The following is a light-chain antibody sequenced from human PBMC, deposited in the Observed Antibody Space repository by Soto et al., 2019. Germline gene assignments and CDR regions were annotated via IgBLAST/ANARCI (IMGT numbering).Light chain of an antibody. V-gene: IGLV4-60*03. CDR3: ETWDSNTRV. CDR1: SGHSSFI. J-gene: IGLJ3*02. Sequence: QPVLTQSSSASASLGSSVNLTCTLSSGHSSFIIAWHQQQPGKAPRYWMKLEGSGTYNKGSGVPDRFSGSSSGADRYLTISNLQSEDEADYYCETWDSNTRVFGGGTK. CDR2: LEGSGTY.